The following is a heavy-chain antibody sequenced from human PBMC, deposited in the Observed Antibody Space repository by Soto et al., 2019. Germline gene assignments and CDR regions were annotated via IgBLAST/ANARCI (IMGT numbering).Heavy chain of an antibody. CDR3: AREDSGAFFDF. V-gene: IGHV4-30-4*01. J-gene: IGHJ4*02. CDR1: GGSISSGDYY. Sequence: PSETLSLTCTVSGGSISSGDYYWSWIRQPPGKGLEWIGYIYYSGSTYYNPSLKSRVTISVDTSKNQVSLSLKSVTAADTAVYYCAREDSGAFFDFWGQGTLVTVSS. D-gene: IGHD2-15*01. CDR2: IYYSGST.